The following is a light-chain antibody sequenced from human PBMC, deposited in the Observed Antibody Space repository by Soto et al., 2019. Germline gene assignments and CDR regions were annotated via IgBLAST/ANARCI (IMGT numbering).Light chain of an antibody. CDR1: QSVLYSANNKNY. Sequence: DIVMTQSPDSLAVSLGERATINCKSSQSVLYSANNKNYLAWYQQNPGQPPKLLIYWASTRESGVPDRFSGSGSGTDFTLTISSLQAEDVAVYYCQQYYSTPRAFGGGTKVEI. CDR3: QQYYSTPRA. J-gene: IGKJ4*01. V-gene: IGKV4-1*01. CDR2: WAS.